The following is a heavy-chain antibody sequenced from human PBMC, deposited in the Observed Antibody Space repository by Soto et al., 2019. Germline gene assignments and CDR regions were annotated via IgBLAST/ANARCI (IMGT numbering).Heavy chain of an antibody. J-gene: IGHJ6*02. CDR3: ARDEIAVANRVGMDV. CDR2: ITPIFGAA. CDR1: GGAFRSYT. Sequence: QVQLVQSGAEVKKPGSSVKVSCKASGGAFRSYTISWVRQAPGQGLEWMGGITPIFGAANYAQKFEGRVTISADKSTTTAYMELRNLSSEDTAGYYCARDEIAVANRVGMDVWGQGTTVIVSS. D-gene: IGHD6-19*01. V-gene: IGHV1-69*06.